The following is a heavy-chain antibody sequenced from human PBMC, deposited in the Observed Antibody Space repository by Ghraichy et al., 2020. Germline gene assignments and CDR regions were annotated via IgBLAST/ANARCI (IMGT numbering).Heavy chain of an antibody. CDR2: IGSTGTT. CDR3: ARTEYGEPPFGGY. Sequence: GGSLRLSCTASGFTFRTYAMCWVRQAAGKGREWVSTIGSTGTTYYADSVRGRFTISRDNSKNSLYLQMNSLRADDTALYYCARTEYGEPPFGGYWGRGTLVTVSS. V-gene: IGHV3-23*01. J-gene: IGHJ4*02. D-gene: IGHD4-17*01. CDR1: GFTFRTYA.